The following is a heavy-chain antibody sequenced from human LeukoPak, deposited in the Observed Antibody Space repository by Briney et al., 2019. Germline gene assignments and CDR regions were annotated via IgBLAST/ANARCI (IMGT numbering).Heavy chain of an antibody. J-gene: IGHJ4*02. V-gene: IGHV3-23*01. CDR3: AKNRMVRGVGRYFDY. CDR1: GFTFSSYA. Sequence: GGSLRLSCAASGFTFSSYAMSWVRQAPGKGLEWVSTISASGGPTYYTDSVRGRFTISRDNSKNTLHLQMNSLRAEDTAVYYCAKNRMVRGVGRYFDYWGQGTLVTVSS. D-gene: IGHD3-10*01. CDR2: ISASGGPT.